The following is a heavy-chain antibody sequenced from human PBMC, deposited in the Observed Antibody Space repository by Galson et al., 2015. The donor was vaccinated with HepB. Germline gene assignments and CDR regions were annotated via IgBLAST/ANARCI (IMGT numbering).Heavy chain of an antibody. CDR2: INPSGGST. Sequence: SVKVSCKASGYTFTSYYMHWVRQAPGQGLEWMGIINPSGGSTSYAQKFQGRVTMTRDTSTSTVYMELSSLRSEDTAVYYCARAGGIVGAQEDWFDPWGQGTLVTVSS. CDR1: GYTFTSYY. V-gene: IGHV1-46*03. J-gene: IGHJ5*02. CDR3: ARAGGIVGAQEDWFDP. D-gene: IGHD1-26*01.